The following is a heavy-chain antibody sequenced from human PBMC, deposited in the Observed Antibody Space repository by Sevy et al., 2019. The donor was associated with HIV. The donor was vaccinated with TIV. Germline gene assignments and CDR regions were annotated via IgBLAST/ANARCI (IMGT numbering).Heavy chain of an antibody. V-gene: IGHV3-33*01. Sequence: GGSLRLSCVASGVTFRNYGLHWVRQAPGKGLEWVALIWNDGTKKYYVDSVKGRFTISRDNSKNTLYLQMNSLRAEDTAVYLCARVGYCSSTSCYDPYAMDVWGQGTTVTVSS. D-gene: IGHD2-2*01. CDR3: ARVGYCSSTSCYDPYAMDV. CDR2: IWNDGTKK. J-gene: IGHJ6*02. CDR1: GVTFRNYG.